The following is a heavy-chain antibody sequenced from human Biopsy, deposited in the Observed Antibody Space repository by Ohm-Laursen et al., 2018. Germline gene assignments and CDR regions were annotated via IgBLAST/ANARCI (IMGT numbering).Heavy chain of an antibody. Sequence: SETLSLTCAVYGGSFTGYYWSWIRQPPGKGLEWIGEINHSGSTNYNPSLKSRVTISLDTSKNQLSLNLFSVTAADAAIYYCGNEVYGRDYWGQGARVTVSS. CDR2: INHSGST. CDR3: GNEVYGRDY. D-gene: IGHD4-17*01. J-gene: IGHJ4*02. V-gene: IGHV4-34*01. CDR1: GGSFTGYY.